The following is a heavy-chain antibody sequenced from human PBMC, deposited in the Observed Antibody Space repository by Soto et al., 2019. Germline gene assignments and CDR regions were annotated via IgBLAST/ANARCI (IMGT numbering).Heavy chain of an antibody. CDR1: GGIFSNYA. CDR3: ARGRASITMIVVVISWFDP. J-gene: IGHJ5*02. Sequence: ASVKVSCKASGGIFSNYAINWVRQVPGQGLEWMGWIIPNSGGTNYAQKFQGRVTMTRDKSISTAYMELSRLRSDDTAVYYCARGRASITMIVVVISWFDPWGQGTLVTVSS. D-gene: IGHD3-22*01. V-gene: IGHV1-2*02. CDR2: IIPNSGGT.